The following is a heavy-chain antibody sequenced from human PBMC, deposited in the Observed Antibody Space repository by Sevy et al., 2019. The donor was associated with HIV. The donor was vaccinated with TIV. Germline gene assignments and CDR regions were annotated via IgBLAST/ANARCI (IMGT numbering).Heavy chain of an antibody. D-gene: IGHD1-26*01. CDR2: TYYSGST. V-gene: IGHV4-61*01. J-gene: IGHJ4*02. CDR3: ARDRGTSGYFDY. Sequence: SETLSLTCTVSGGSVSSGSYYWSWIRQPPGKGLEWIGYTYYSGSTNYNPSLKSRVTISVDTSKIQFSLKLSSVTAAYTAVYYCARDRGTSGYFDYWGQGTLVTVSS. CDR1: GGSVSSGSYY.